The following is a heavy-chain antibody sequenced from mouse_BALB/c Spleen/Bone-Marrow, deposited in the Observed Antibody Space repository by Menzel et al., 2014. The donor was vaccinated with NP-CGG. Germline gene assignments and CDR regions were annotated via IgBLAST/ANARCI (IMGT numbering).Heavy chain of an antibody. D-gene: IGHD1-1*01. CDR1: GFDFSRYW. CDR2: INPESSTI. V-gene: IGHV4-1*02. J-gene: IGHJ1*01. CDR3: ARLNYYGNLFV. Sequence: EVMLVESGGGLVQPGGSLKLSCAASGFDFSRYWMSWVRQAPGKGLEWIGEINPESSTINYTPSLKDKFIISRDNAKNTLYLQMSKVRSEGTALYYCARLNYYGNLFVWGAGTTVTVSS.